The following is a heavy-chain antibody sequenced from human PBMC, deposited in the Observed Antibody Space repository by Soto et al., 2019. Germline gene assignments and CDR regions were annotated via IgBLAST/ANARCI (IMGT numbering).Heavy chain of an antibody. D-gene: IGHD4-4*01. CDR3: ARDSSNYFDY. CDR2: ISPHNGKT. V-gene: IGHV1-18*01. CDR1: GYTFVTYY. J-gene: IGHJ4*02. Sequence: QVQLVQSGGEVQKPGASVKVSCKTSGYTFVTYYISWLRQAPGQGIEWMGWISPHNGKTNYIQSLQGRVTMTADTSMGTAYLELRSLQSNDTAVYFCARDSSNYFDYWGQGTLVTVSS.